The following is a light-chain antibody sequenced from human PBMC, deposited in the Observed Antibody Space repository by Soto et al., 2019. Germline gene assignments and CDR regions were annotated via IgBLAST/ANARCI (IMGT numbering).Light chain of an antibody. J-gene: IGKJ2*01. Sequence: EGVVTQSPDTLSLSPGERATLSSRARQSIVSSSLTWYQDKPGQAPRLLIYGASSRATGIPDRCSGSGSGTDFTLPISRLEPEDSAVYHFQQYGRSHPTYTFGQGTKLEIK. CDR2: GAS. CDR3: QQYGRSHPTYT. V-gene: IGKV3-20*01. CDR1: QSIVSSS.